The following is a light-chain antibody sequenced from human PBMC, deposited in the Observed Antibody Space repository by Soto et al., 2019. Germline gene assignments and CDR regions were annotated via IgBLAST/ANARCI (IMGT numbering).Light chain of an antibody. V-gene: IGLV2-11*01. CDR1: SSDVGGYNY. CDR2: DVS. J-gene: IGLJ1*01. CDR3: SSYADIYTYV. Sequence: QSALTQPRSVSGSPGQSVTISCTGTSSDVGGYNYVSWYQQHPGKAPKLMIYDVSKRPSGVPDRFSGSKSGNTASLTISGLQAEDEADYYCSSYADIYTYVFGTGTKLTVL.